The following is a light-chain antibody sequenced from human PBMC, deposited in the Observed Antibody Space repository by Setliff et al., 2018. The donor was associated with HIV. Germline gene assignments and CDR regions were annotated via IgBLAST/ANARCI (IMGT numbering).Light chain of an antibody. Sequence: ELTQPPSVSVAPGKTARITCGGSNIGSKSVHWYQQKPGTAPKLLIYRNNQRPSGVPDRFSGSKSGTSASLAISGLRSEDEADYYCAAWDDSLSGYVVFGGGTQLTVL. CDR1: NIGSKS. V-gene: IGLV1-47*01. CDR3: AAWDDSLSGYVV. CDR2: RNN. J-gene: IGLJ2*01.